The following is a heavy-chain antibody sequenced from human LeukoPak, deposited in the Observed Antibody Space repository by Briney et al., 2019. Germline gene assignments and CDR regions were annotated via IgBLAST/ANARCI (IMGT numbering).Heavy chain of an antibody. CDR2: INPNSGDT. D-gene: IGHD7-27*01. J-gene: IGHJ3*02. CDR3: GINRLGKALDI. Sequence: ASVKVSCKASGYTFTGYYIHWVRQAPGQGLEWMGWINPNSGDTNYAQKFQGRVTMTRDTSISTAYMELSRLGSDDTAVYYCGINRLGKALDIWGQGTMVTVSS. CDR1: GYTFTGYY. V-gene: IGHV1-2*02.